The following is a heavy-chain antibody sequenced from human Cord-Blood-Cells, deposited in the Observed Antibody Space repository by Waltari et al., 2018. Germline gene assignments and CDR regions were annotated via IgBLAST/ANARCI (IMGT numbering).Heavy chain of an antibody. J-gene: IGHJ3*02. V-gene: IGHV4-4*02. CDR1: GGSISSNNW. CDR3: ATLGGYGDYDAFDI. Sequence: QVQLQESGPGLVKPSGTLSLTCAVSGGSISSNNWCLGVREPPGKGLEWIGEIYLSGSNNYNPSLKSRVTISVDKSKNQFSLKLSSVTAADTAVYYCATLGGYGDYDAFDIWGQGTMVTVSS. CDR2: IYLSGSN. D-gene: IGHD4-17*01.